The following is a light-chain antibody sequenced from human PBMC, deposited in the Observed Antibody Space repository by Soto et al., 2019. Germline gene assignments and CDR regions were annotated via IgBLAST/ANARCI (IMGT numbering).Light chain of an antibody. CDR2: FNTDGSH. J-gene: IGLJ2*01. Sequence: QSVLTQSPSASASLGASVKLTCTLSSGHSNFAIAWHQQQPEKGPRYLMKFNTDGSHRKGDGIPDRFSGSSSGAEHYLTISSLQSEDEATYYCQTWVCGPLFGGGTKLTVL. CDR3: QTWVCGPL. CDR1: SGHSNFA. V-gene: IGLV4-69*01.